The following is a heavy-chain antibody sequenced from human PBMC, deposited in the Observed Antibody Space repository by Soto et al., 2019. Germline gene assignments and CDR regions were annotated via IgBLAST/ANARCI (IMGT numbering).Heavy chain of an antibody. D-gene: IGHD2-15*01. CDR1: GFTFSSYA. J-gene: IGHJ4*02. CDR3: TKGQGWSYYYDS. CDR2: IGGSGGP. V-gene: IGHV3-23*01. Sequence: EVQLLESGGGLVQPGGSLRLSCAASGFTFSSYAMSWVRLAPGKGLEWFSSIGGSGGPYYADSVKGRFTISRDNSKNMLYLHLNSLRAEDTAMYYCTKGQGWSYYYDSWGQGTLVTVSS.